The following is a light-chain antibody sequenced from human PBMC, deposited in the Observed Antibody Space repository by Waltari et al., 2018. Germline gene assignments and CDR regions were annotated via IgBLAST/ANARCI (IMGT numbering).Light chain of an antibody. CDR1: QSINSY. CDR3: QQSYRTAALT. J-gene: IGKJ4*01. CDR2: AAS. V-gene: IGKV1-39*01. Sequence: DIQMTQSPSSLSASLADRVTITRRASQSINSYSIWYQQKPGKAPKPLIYAASNLQSGVPSRFSGSESGTDFTLTISSLQPEDFATYYCQQSYRTAALTFGGGTKVEIK.